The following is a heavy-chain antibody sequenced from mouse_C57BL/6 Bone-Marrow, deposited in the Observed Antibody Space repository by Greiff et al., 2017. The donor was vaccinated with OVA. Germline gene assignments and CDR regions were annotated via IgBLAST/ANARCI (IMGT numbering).Heavy chain of an antibody. Sequence: VKLVESGAELARPGASVKLSCKASGYTFTSYGISWVKQRTGQGLEWIGEIYPRSGNTYYNEKFKGKATLTADKSSSTAYMELRSLTSEDSAVYFCARSAQGSGDYWGQGTTLTVSS. J-gene: IGHJ2*01. V-gene: IGHV1-81*01. D-gene: IGHD3-2*02. CDR3: ARSAQGSGDY. CDR2: IYPRSGNT. CDR1: GYTFTSYG.